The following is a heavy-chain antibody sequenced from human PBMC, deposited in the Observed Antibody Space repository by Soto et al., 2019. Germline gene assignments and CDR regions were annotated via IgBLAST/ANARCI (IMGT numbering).Heavy chain of an antibody. CDR3: TSPPQYYYDSSGYLSAAFDI. V-gene: IGHV3-73*01. D-gene: IGHD3-22*01. CDR2: IRSKANSYAT. J-gene: IGHJ3*02. CDR1: GFTFSGSA. Sequence: GGPLRLSCAASGFTFSGSAMHWVRQASGEGLEWVGRIRSKANSYATAYAASVKGRFTISRDDSKNTAYLQMNSLKTEDTAVYYCTSPPQYYYDSSGYLSAAFDIWGQGTMVTVSS.